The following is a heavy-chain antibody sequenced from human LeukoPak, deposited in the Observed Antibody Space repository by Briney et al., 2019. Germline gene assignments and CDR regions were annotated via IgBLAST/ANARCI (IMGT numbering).Heavy chain of an antibody. CDR2: ISSNGGST. D-gene: IGHD6-13*01. CDR3: VKIAAD. J-gene: IGHJ4*02. CDR1: GFRFSSYD. V-gene: IGHV3-64D*06. Sequence: GGSLRLSCSASGFRFSSYDMHWVRQAPGKGLEYVSGISSNGGSTYYAASVKGRFTISRDNSKNTLYLQMSSLRGEDTAVYYCVKIAADWGQGTLVTVSS.